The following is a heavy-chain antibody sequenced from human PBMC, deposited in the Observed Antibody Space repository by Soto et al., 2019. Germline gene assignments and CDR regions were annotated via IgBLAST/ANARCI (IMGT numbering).Heavy chain of an antibody. D-gene: IGHD3-22*01. Sequence: EVQLLESGGGLVQPGGSLRLSCAASGFTSSSYAMSWVRQAPGKGLEWVSAISGSGGSTYYADSVKGRFTISRDNSKNTLYLQLNSLRAEDTAVYYCAKALGAHYYDSSGYYYEGFYYYYGMDVWGQGTTVTVSS. CDR1: GFTSSSYA. CDR2: ISGSGGST. V-gene: IGHV3-23*01. J-gene: IGHJ6*02. CDR3: AKALGAHYYDSSGYYYEGFYYYYGMDV.